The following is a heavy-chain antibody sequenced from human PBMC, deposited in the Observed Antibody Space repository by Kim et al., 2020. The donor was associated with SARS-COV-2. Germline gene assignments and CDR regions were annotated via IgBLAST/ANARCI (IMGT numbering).Heavy chain of an antibody. Sequence: SQTLSLTCVVFGDSISNNNWWSWVRQSPEKGLEWIGEIHHSGSTNYNPSLKSRVTMSVDKARNEFFLKLTSVTVADTGVYYCAREKLGGSWEDYWGRGTLVTVSS. D-gene: IGHD1-26*01. J-gene: IGHJ4*02. CDR3: AREKLGGSWEDY. CDR2: IHHSGST. V-gene: IGHV4-4*02. CDR1: GDSISNNNW.